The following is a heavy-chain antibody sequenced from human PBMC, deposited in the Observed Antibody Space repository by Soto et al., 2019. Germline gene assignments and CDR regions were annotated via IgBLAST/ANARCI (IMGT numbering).Heavy chain of an antibody. CDR1: GFTFSDHY. CDR3: VRAGACGGGACSSDYFQY. D-gene: IGHD2-15*01. Sequence: EVQLVESGGGLVQPGGSLRLSCVVSGFTFSDHYMDWVRQAPGKGLEWVGRTRNKPNSYTTEYAASVKGRFTISRDDSKDSLYLQMNSLKTEDTAVYYCVRAGACGGGACSSDYFQYWGQGTLVTVSS. V-gene: IGHV3-72*01. J-gene: IGHJ4*02. CDR2: TRNKPNSYTT.